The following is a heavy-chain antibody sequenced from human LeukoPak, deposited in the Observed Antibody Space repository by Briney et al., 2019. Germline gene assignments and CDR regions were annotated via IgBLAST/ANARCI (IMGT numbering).Heavy chain of an antibody. CDR2: IKQDGSEK. CDR1: GFTFSSYW. Sequence: GGSLRLSCAASGFTFSSYWMSWVRQAPGKGLEWVANIKQDGSEKYYVDSVKGRFTISRDNAKNSLYLQMNSLRAEDTAVYYCARDPGRHKIGGSYWGQGTLVTVSS. V-gene: IGHV3-7*01. CDR3: ARDPGRHKIGGSY. J-gene: IGHJ4*02. D-gene: IGHD3-10*01.